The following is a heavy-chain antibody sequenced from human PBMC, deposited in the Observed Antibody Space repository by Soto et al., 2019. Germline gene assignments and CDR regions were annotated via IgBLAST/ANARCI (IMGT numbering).Heavy chain of an antibody. CDR1: GGSISSYY. CDR3: ARGGGVYYFDY. V-gene: IGHV4-59*01. CDR2: IYYSGIT. J-gene: IGHJ4*02. D-gene: IGHD2-8*02. Sequence: SETLSLTCAVSGGSISSYYWSWIRQPPGKGLEWIGYIYYSGITDYNPSLKSRVTISVDTSKSQFSLKLSSVTAADTAVYYCARGGGVYYFDYWGQGTLVTVSS.